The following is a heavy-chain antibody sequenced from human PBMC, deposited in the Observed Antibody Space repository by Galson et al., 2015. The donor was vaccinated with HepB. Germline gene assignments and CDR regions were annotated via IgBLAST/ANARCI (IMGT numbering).Heavy chain of an antibody. Sequence: QSGAEVKKPGESLKISCKGFGYNFNTYWIAWVRQRPGKGLEWMGIIYPGDSDTRYSPSFQGQVTISADKSITAAYLQWSSLKASDTAMYYCARRNYYGSGTSYSHFDYWGQGALVTVSS. D-gene: IGHD3-10*01. CDR2: IYPGDSDT. V-gene: IGHV5-51*03. J-gene: IGHJ4*02. CDR3: ARRNYYGSGTSYSHFDY. CDR1: GYNFNTYW.